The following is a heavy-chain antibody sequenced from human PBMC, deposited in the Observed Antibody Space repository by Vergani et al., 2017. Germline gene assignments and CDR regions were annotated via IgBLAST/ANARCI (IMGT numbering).Heavy chain of an antibody. CDR2: IIPILGTA. CDR1: GGTFSSYA. D-gene: IGHD1-26*01. V-gene: IGHV1-69*13. J-gene: IGHJ6*02. Sequence: QVQLVQSGAEGKKPGSSVKVSCKASGGTFSSYAISWVRQAPRQGLEWMGRIIPILGTANYAQKFQCRVTITADEPTSTAYMELSSLRSEDTAVYYCASDIGSYYYYGMDGWSQGTTVTVSS. CDR3: ASDIGSYYYYGMDG.